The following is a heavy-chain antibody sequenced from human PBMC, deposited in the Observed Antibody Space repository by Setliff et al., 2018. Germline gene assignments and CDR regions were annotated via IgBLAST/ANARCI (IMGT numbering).Heavy chain of an antibody. V-gene: IGHV4-59*08. CDR1: GDSINSDY. CDR2: IHYTGST. D-gene: IGHD2-15*01. J-gene: IGHJ4*02. Sequence: ETLSLTCSVYGDSINSDYWAWIRQTPGKGLEWIGYIHYTGSTNYSTSLKSRVNLSLDMSKTQFSLHLNSVTAADTAVYYCMRQVGGGLWYFDYWGQGILVTVSS. CDR3: MRQVGGGLWYFDY.